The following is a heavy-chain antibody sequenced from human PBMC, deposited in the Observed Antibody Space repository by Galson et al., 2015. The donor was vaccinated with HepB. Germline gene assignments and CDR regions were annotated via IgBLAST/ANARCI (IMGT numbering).Heavy chain of an antibody. CDR2: ISGSGGST. D-gene: IGHD6-13*01. CDR3: ATGRAGSSWSYWYFDL. J-gene: IGHJ2*01. Sequence: SLRLSCAASGFTFSSYAMSWVRQAPGKGLEWVSAISGSGGSTYYADSVKGRFTISRDNSKNTLYLQMNSLRAEDTVVYYCATGRAGSSWSYWYFDLWGRGTLVTVSS. CDR1: GFTFSSYA. V-gene: IGHV3-23*01.